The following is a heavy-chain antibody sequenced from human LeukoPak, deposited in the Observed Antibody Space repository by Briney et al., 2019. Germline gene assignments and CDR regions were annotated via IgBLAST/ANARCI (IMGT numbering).Heavy chain of an antibody. CDR3: ARHGYSNYADY. CDR1: GGSFSGYY. CDR2: INHSGST. J-gene: IGHJ4*02. Sequence: SETLSLTCAVYGGSFSGYYWSWIRQPPGKGLEWIGEINHSGSTNYNPSLKSRVTISVDTSKNQFSLKLSSVTAADTAVYYCARHGYSNYADYWGQGTLVTVSS. V-gene: IGHV4-34*01. D-gene: IGHD5-18*01.